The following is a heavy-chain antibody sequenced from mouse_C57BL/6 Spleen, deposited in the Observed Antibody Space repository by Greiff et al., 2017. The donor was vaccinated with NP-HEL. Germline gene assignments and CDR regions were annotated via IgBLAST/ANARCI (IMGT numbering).Heavy chain of an antibody. CDR3: ARWGPGKGSHWYFDV. Sequence: EVQLQQSGPELVKPGASVKISCKASGYTFTDYYMNWVKQSHGKSLEWIGDINPNNGGTSYNQKFKGKATLTVDKSSSTAYMELRSLTSEDSAVYYCARWGPGKGSHWYFDVGGTGTTVTVSS. CDR2: INPNNGGT. V-gene: IGHV1-26*01. CDR1: GYTFTDYY. J-gene: IGHJ1*03.